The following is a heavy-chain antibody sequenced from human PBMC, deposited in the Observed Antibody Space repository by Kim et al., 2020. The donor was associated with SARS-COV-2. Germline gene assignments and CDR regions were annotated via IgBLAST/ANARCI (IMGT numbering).Heavy chain of an antibody. J-gene: IGHJ3*01. Sequence: SETLSLTCAVYGGSFSGYYWSWIRQSPEKGLEWIGEISHRGTSDYSPSLKGRVTISLDTSKSQFSLNLNSVTAADTAVYYCARGLIVRFGEPGAFDVWGQGTLVSVSS. D-gene: IGHD3-10*01. CDR3: ARGLIVRFGEPGAFDV. CDR2: ISHRGTS. CDR1: GGSFSGYY. V-gene: IGHV4-34*01.